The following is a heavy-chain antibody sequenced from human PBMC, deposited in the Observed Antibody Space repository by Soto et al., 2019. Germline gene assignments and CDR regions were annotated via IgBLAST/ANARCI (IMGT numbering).Heavy chain of an antibody. CDR1: GNTFNNYG. V-gene: IGHV1-18*01. D-gene: IGHD2-21*01. CDR2: INAYNGHT. CDR3: ARAIAPDHSDH. Sequence: QVQLVQSGAEVKQPGASVKVSCKASGNTFNNYGITWVRQAPGQGLEWMGWINAYNGHTNYAQKFQDRVAMTTDTSTRTVYMELRSLRSDDTAVIYCARAIAPDHSDHSGQGTLVTVSS. J-gene: IGHJ4*02.